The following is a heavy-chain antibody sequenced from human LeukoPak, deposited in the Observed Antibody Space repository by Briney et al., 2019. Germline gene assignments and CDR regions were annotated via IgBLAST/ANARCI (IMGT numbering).Heavy chain of an antibody. CDR1: GGSISSYY. V-gene: IGHV4-59*08. J-gene: IGHJ5*02. D-gene: IGHD2-2*01. Sequence: SETLSLTCTVSGGSISSYYWSWIRQPPGKGLEWMGYIYYNGSTNYNPSLKSRVTISVDTSKNQFSLKLSSVSAADTAVYYCARHGNIVVVPAAPGWFDPWGQGTLVTVSS. CDR3: ARHGNIVVVPAAPGWFDP. CDR2: IYYNGST.